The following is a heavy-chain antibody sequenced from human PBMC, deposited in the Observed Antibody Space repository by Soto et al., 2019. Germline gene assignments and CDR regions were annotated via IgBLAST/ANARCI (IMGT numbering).Heavy chain of an antibody. CDR1: GFTFSNYA. CDR3: MKNYYFDS. J-gene: IGHJ4*02. CDR2: INIVGGNT. Sequence: VQLLESGGGLVQPGGSLRLSCAASGFTFSNYAMSWVRQAPGKALEWVSSINIVGGNTNYADSVRGRFTMSRDDSKNTVFLQRNSLRAEDTAIYYCMKNYYFDSWGQGTLVTVSS. V-gene: IGHV3-23*01.